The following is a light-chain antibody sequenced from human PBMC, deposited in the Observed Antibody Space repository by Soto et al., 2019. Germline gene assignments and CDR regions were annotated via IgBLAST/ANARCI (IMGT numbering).Light chain of an antibody. CDR2: DVS. Sequence: QSALPQPASVSGSPGQSITISCTGTSSDVGGYNYVSWYQQHPGKASKLMIYDVSNRPSGVSNRFSGSKSGNTASLTISGLQPEDEADYYCSSYTSSSTPCVFGAGTKVTAL. CDR3: SSYTSSSTPCV. J-gene: IGLJ1*01. V-gene: IGLV2-14*03. CDR1: SSDVGGYNY.